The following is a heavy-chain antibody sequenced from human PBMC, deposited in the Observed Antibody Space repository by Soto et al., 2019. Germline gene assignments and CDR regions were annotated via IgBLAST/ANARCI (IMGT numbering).Heavy chain of an antibody. CDR1: GFSLPTDRVG. CDR3: AHAYGGRSLY. J-gene: IGHJ4*02. D-gene: IGHD1-26*01. CDR2: IYWDDTK. V-gene: IGHV2-5*02. Sequence: QITLKESGPTLVKPTQTLTLTCTFSGFSLPTDRVGVGWIRQPPGKALEWLAVIYWDDTKTYRPSLKSRLTITKHTSKNRVALTMTDMDPVDTATYYCAHAYGGRSLYWGQGTLVTVSS.